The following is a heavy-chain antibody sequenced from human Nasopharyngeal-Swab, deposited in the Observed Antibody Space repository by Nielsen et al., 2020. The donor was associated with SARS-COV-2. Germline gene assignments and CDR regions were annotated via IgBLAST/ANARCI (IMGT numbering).Heavy chain of an antibody. CDR3: ARQGSSSRTFDY. CDR1: GGSFSGYY. V-gene: IGHV4-34*01. Sequence: SETLSLTCAVYGGSFSGYYWSWIRQSPGRGLEWIGEINHSGSTNYNPSLKSRVTISVATSKNQFSLKLSSVTAADTAVYYCARQGSSSRTFDYWGQGTLVTVSS. D-gene: IGHD6-13*01. J-gene: IGHJ4*02. CDR2: INHSGST.